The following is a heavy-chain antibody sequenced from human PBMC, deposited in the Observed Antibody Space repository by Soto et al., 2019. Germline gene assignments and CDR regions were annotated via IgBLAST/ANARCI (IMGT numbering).Heavy chain of an antibody. CDR1: GYTFTSYG. Sequence: GASVKVSCKASGYTFTSYGISWVRQAPGQGLEWMGWISAYNGNTNYAQKLQGRVTMTTDTSTSTAYMELRSLRSDDTAVYYCARASPQSLAKGFDPWGQGTLVTVSS. J-gene: IGHJ5*02. CDR3: ARASPQSLAKGFDP. D-gene: IGHD6-19*01. CDR2: ISAYNGNT. V-gene: IGHV1-18*01.